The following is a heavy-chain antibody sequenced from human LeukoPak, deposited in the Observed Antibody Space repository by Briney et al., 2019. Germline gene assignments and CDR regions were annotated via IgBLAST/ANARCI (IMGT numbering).Heavy chain of an antibody. CDR1: GGSISSHY. CDR2: VYNSGST. V-gene: IGHV4-59*11. CDR3: ARDRSLYNDFWSGYYAFDV. D-gene: IGHD3-3*01. J-gene: IGHJ3*01. Sequence: SETLSLACTVSGGSISSHYWSWIRQPPGKGLEWIGYVYNSGSTKYNPALKSRVFISVDTSRNQFSLELNSVTAADTAMYYCARDRSLYNDFWSGYYAFDVWGQGIMVTVSP.